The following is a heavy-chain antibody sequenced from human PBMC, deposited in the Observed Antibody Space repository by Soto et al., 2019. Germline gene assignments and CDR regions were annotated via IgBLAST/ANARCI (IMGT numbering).Heavy chain of an antibody. J-gene: IGHJ4*02. V-gene: IGHV4-39*01. Sequence: SETLSLTCTVSGGSISSSSYYWGWIRQPPGKGLEWIGSIYYSGSTYYNPSLKSRVTISVDTSKNQFSLKLSSVTAADPAVYYCARLGNMAGTVNFDYWGQGTLVTVSS. CDR2: IYYSGST. CDR1: GGSISSSSYY. D-gene: IGHD6-19*01. CDR3: ARLGNMAGTVNFDY.